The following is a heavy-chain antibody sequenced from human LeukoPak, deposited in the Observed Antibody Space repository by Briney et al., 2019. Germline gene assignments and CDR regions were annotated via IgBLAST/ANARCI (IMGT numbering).Heavy chain of an antibody. D-gene: IGHD3-3*01. CDR1: GFTFDDYA. Sequence: GGSLRLSRAASGFTFDDYAMNWVRQAPGKGLEWVSGINWNGGSTYYRDSVKGRFTISRDNAKNSLYLQTNSLRAEDTALYYCARVKGSGYRNSIDYWGQGTLVTVSS. V-gene: IGHV3-20*04. J-gene: IGHJ4*02. CDR3: ARVKGSGYRNSIDY. CDR2: INWNGGST.